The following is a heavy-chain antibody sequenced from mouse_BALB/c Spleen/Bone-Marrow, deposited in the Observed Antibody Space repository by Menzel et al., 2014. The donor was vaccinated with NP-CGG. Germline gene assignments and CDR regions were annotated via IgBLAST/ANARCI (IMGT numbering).Heavy chain of an antibody. D-gene: IGHD1-1*01. V-gene: IGHV1-54*01. CDR2: INPGSGGI. CDR3: ARELVRGMDY. J-gene: IGHJ4*01. CDR1: GYAFTNYW. Sequence: AQLQQSGAALVRPGTSVKVSCKASGYAFTNYWIEWIKQRPGQGLEWIGVINPGSGGINYNEKFKGKATLTADKSSSTAYMQLSSLTSDDSAVYFCARELVRGMDYWCQGTSVTVSS.